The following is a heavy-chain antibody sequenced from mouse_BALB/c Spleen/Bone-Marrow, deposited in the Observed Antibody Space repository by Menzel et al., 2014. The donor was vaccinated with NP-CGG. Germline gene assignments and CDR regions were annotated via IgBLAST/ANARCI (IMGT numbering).Heavy chain of an antibody. Sequence: DVHLVESGGGLVKPGGSLKLSCAASGFTFSSYTMSWVRQTPEKRLEWVATISTGGSYTDYPDSVKGRFTISRDNAKNTLYLQMSSLKSEDTAIYYCARRGFDNSYWYFGVWGAGITVTVSS. CDR2: ISTGGSYT. CDR3: ARRGFDNSYWYFGV. J-gene: IGHJ1*01. CDR1: GFTFSSYT. V-gene: IGHV5-6-4*01.